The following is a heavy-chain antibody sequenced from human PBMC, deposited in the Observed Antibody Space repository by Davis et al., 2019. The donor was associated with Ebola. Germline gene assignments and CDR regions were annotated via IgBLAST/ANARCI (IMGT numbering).Heavy chain of an antibody. CDR3: AKAKTTVTTYGDY. J-gene: IGHJ4*02. V-gene: IGHV3-23*01. CDR1: GFTVRNTH. CDR2: ISGSGGST. D-gene: IGHD4-17*01. Sequence: GGSLRLSCDASGFTVRNTHMSWVRQAPGKGLEWVSAISGSGGSTYYADSVKGRFTISRDNSKNTLYLQMNSLRAEDTAVYYCAKAKTTVTTYGDYWGQGTLVTVSS.